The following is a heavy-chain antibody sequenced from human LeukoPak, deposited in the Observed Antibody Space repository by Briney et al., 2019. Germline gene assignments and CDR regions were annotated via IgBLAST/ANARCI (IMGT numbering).Heavy chain of an antibody. CDR1: GYSISSGYY. CDR3: ARDGWSGWYYFDY. CDR2: IYHSGST. D-gene: IGHD6-19*01. J-gene: IGHJ4*02. Sequence: PSETLSLTCAVSGYSISSGYYWGWIRQPPGKGLEWIGSIYHSGSTYYNPSLKSRVTISVDMSNNQFSLKLSSVTAADTAVYYCARDGWSGWYYFDYWGQGTLVTVSS. V-gene: IGHV4-38-2*02.